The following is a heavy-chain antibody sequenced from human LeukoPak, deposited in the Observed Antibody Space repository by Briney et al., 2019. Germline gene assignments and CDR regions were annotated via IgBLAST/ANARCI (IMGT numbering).Heavy chain of an antibody. Sequence: GGSLRLSCAASGFTFDDYTMHRVRQAPGKGLEWVSLISSDGGSTYYADSVKGRFTISRDNSNNSLYLQMNSLRSEDTALYYCARGHSYGRTDYYYYYYYMDVWGKGTTVTVSS. J-gene: IGHJ6*03. D-gene: IGHD5-18*01. CDR1: GFTFDDYT. CDR3: ARGHSYGRTDYYYYYYYMDV. CDR2: ISSDGGST. V-gene: IGHV3-43*01.